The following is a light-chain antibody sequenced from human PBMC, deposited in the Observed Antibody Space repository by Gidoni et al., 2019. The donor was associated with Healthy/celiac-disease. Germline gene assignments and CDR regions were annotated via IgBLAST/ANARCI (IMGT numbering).Light chain of an antibody. J-gene: IGKJ1*01. CDR1: QSISSS. CDR3: HPGSSLPRT. Sequence: ELVLTQSPDFQSVTPKEIVTITCRASQSISSSLHWYQQKPDQSPTLLIKYASQSCSGDPTRSSCTGSEKDFALAINSLEDEAATTSYCHPGSSLPRTFXKXTRVEIK. CDR2: YAS. V-gene: IGKV6-21*01.